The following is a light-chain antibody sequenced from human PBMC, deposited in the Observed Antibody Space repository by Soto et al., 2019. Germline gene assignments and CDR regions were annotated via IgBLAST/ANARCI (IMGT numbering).Light chain of an antibody. J-gene: IGKJ4*01. CDR3: QPYNNWPLT. V-gene: IGKV3D-15*01. CDR1: QSVSTY. Sequence: EIVLTKSPGTLSLSPWEIATLSCRASQSVSTYLAWYQQEPGQAPRLLIYDASNRATGIPARFSGSRSGAEFTLTINSLQSEDFAVHYCQPYNNWPLTFGGVTKVDIK. CDR2: DAS.